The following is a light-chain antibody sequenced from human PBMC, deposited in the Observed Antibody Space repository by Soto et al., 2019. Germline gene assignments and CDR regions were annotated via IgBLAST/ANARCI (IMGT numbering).Light chain of an antibody. J-gene: IGKJ1*01. CDR3: QQYNSYWT. V-gene: IGKV1-5*03. CDR2: KAS. CDR1: QSISSW. Sequence: DFQMTQSPSTLSASVVDRVTIPCRPSQSISSWLAWYQQKPGKAPKLLIYKASSLESGVPSRLGGSGSGTEFTLTISSPQPDDFATYYCQQYNSYWTFGQGTKVDNK.